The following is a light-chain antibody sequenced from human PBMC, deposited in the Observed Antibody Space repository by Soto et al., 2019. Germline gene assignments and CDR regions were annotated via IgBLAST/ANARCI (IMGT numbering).Light chain of an antibody. V-gene: IGLV2-8*01. CDR1: SSDVGGYNY. CDR3: SSYAGSNLWV. Sequence: QSVLTQPPSASGSPGQSVTISCTGTSSDVGGYNYVSWYQQHPGKAPKLMIYEVSKRPSGVPDRFSGSKSGNTASLTVSGLQAEEEADYYCSSYAGSNLWVFGGGTKLTVL. CDR2: EVS. J-gene: IGLJ3*02.